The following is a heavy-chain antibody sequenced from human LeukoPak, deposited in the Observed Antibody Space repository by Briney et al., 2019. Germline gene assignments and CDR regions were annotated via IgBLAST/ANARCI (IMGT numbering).Heavy chain of an antibody. J-gene: IGHJ6*02. CDR1: GYTFTSYG. V-gene: IGHV1-18*01. Sequence: ASVKVSCTASGYTFTSYGISWVRQAPGQGLEWMGWISAYNGNTNYAQKLQGRVTMTTDTSTSTAYMELRSLRSDDTAVYYCARDFWSGYYTYYYYYGMDVWGQGTTVTVSS. D-gene: IGHD3-3*01. CDR3: ARDFWSGYYTYYYYYGMDV. CDR2: ISAYNGNT.